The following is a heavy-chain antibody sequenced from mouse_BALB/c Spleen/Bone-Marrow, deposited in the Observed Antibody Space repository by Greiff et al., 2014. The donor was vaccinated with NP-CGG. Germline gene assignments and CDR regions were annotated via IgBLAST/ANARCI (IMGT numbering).Heavy chain of an antibody. CDR3: ARITTATGAMDY. V-gene: IGHV2-9*02. CDR1: GFSLTSYG. CDR2: IWASGST. J-gene: IGHJ4*01. Sequence: VKLVESGPGLVAPSQSLSITCTVSGFSLTSYGVHWVRQPPGKGLEWLGVIWASGSTNYNSAFMSRLSISKDNSKSQVFLKMNSLQTDDTAMYYCARITTATGAMDYWGQGTSVTVSS. D-gene: IGHD1-2*01.